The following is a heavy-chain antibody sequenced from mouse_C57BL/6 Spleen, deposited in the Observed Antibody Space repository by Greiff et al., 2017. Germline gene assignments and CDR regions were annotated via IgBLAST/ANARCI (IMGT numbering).Heavy chain of an antibody. CDR3: ARGGDDYRFAY. Sequence: VQLQQSGPELVKPGASVKIPCKASGYTFTDYYMDWVKQSHGKSLEWIGDINPNNGGTIYNQKFKGKATLSVDKSSSTAYMELRSLTSEDTAVYYCARGGDDYRFAYWGQGTLVTVSA. CDR2: INPNNGGT. D-gene: IGHD2-4*01. J-gene: IGHJ3*01. CDR1: GYTFTDYY. V-gene: IGHV1-18*01.